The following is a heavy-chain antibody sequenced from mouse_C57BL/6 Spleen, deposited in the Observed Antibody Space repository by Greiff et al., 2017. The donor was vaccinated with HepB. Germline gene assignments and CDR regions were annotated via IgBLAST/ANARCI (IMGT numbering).Heavy chain of an antibody. Sequence: VQLKQPGAELVKPGASVKLSCKASGYTFTSYWMHWVKQRPGRGLEWIGRIDPNSGGTKYNEKFKSKATLTVDKPSSTAYMQLSSLTSEDSAVYYCATYSNYLAWFAYWGQGTLVTVSA. CDR2: IDPNSGGT. V-gene: IGHV1-62-3*01. D-gene: IGHD2-5*01. CDR3: ATYSNYLAWFAY. J-gene: IGHJ3*01. CDR1: GYTFTSYW.